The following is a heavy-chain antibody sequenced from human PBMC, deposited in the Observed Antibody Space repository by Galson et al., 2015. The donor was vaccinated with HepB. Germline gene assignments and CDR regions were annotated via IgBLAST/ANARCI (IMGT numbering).Heavy chain of an antibody. J-gene: IGHJ5*02. D-gene: IGHD6-19*01. CDR3: AKEEYGSGWYGSVVGNWFDP. CDR2: ISNDGTNK. V-gene: IGHV3-30*04. CDR1: GFSFSAYA. Sequence: SLRLSCAASGFSFSAYALHWVRQAPGRGLEWVAGISNDGTNKYYADSVKGRFTISRANSRNTIYLHMNSLRVEDTAIYYCAKEEYGSGWYGSVVGNWFDPWGQGTLVTVSS.